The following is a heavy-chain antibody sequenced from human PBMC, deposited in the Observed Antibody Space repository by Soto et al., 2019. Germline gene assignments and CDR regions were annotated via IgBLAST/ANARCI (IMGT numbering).Heavy chain of an antibody. CDR2: ISTYNDTT. V-gene: IGHV1-18*01. CDR3: ARAGSIYDAFDI. CDR1: GYTFNRYG. D-gene: IGHD2-2*01. Sequence: QVQLVQSGDEVKKPGASVKVSCKASGYTFNRYGSSGGRQAPGQGLEWMGWISTYNDTTNHTQKSQGRVTMTKDTSTSTVYMEFRSLRSDDTGSYSCARAGSIYDAFDIWGQGTMVIVSS. J-gene: IGHJ3*02.